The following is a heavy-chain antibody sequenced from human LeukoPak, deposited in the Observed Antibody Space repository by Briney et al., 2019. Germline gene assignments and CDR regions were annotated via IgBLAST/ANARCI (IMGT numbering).Heavy chain of an antibody. CDR2: ISGSGGST. CDR3: AKDQDYYDSSGSDY. V-gene: IGHV3-23*01. Sequence: GGSLRLSCAASGFTFSSYAMSWVRQAPGKGLEWASAISGSGGSTYYADSVKGRFTISRDNSKNTLYLQMNSLRAEDTAVYYCAKDQDYYDSSGSDYWGQGTLVTVSS. CDR1: GFTFSSYA. J-gene: IGHJ4*02. D-gene: IGHD3-22*01.